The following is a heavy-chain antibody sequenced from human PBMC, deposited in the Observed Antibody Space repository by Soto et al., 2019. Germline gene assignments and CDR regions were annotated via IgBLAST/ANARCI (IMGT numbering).Heavy chain of an antibody. V-gene: IGHV3-30*18. D-gene: IGHD4-17*01. J-gene: IGHJ4*02. CDR3: AKQCDYDGLFLY. Sequence: GGSLRLSCAASGFTFSSYGMHWVRQAPVKGLEWVAVVSYDERNKYYGDSVKGRFTISRDNSKNTLYLQMDSLRAEDTAVYYCAKQCDYDGLFLYWVQGTLVTVSS. CDR2: VSYDERNK. CDR1: GFTFSSYG.